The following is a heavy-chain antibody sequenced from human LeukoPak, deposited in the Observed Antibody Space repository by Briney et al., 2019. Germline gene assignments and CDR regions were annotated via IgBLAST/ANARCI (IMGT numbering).Heavy chain of an antibody. Sequence: GASVKVSCKASGYTFTGYYMHWVRQAPGQGLEWMGWIDPNSGGTNFAQKFQGRVTMTRDTSISTAYMELNSLRSDDTAVYYCARDSGGGILVVPAAYNWFDPWGQGTLVTVSS. V-gene: IGHV1-2*02. CDR1: GYTFTGYY. CDR2: IDPNSGGT. CDR3: ARDSGGGILVVPAAYNWFDP. J-gene: IGHJ5*02. D-gene: IGHD2-2*01.